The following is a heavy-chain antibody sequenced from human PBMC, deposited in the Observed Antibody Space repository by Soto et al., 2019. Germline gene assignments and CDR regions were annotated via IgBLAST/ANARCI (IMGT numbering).Heavy chain of an antibody. CDR2: FYNSGNT. J-gene: IGHJ6*02. V-gene: IGHV4-59*01. CDR3: ARGHLYRIGGPPSGMDV. Sequence: PSETLSLTCTVSGDSISNYYWTWIRQPPGKGLEWIGCFYNSGNTNYNPSLKSRVTISVDTSNNQFSLRVNSVTAADTAVYYCARGHLYRIGGPPSGMDVWGRRTTDIGS. CDR1: GDSISNYY. D-gene: IGHD2-8*01.